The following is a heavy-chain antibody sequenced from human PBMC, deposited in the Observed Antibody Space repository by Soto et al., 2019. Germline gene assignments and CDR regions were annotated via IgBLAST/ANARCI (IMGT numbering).Heavy chain of an antibody. J-gene: IGHJ4*02. CDR1: GGSISSSSYY. V-gene: IGHV4-39*01. D-gene: IGHD5-18*01. CDR2: IYYSGST. Sequence: PSETLSLTCTVSGGSISSSSYYWGWIRQPPGKGLEWIGSIYYSGSTYYNPSLKSRVTISVDTSKNQFSLKLSSVTAADTAVYYCARQKSGYSYGYYFDYWGRGTLVTVSS. CDR3: ARQKSGYSYGYYFDY.